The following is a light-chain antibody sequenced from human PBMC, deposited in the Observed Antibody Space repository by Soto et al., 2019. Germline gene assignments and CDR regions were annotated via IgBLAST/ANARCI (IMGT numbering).Light chain of an antibody. CDR3: LQDHNYPRT. CDR2: GAS. CDR1: QDIRTE. J-gene: IGKJ1*01. Sequence: ALQMTQSPSSLSASVGDRVTITCRASQDIRTELGWYQQKPGKAPKLLIYGASTLQSGVPSRFSGSGSGTDFTLTISSLQPEDFATYYCLQDHNYPRTFGQGTKVEI. V-gene: IGKV1-6*01.